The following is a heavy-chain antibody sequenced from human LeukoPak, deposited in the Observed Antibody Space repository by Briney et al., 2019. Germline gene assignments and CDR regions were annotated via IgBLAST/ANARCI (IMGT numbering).Heavy chain of an antibody. J-gene: IGHJ4*02. D-gene: IGHD3-22*01. CDR1: GGSISSYY. CDR2: IYYSGST. V-gene: IGHV4-59*01. CDR3: ARVPHYYDSSGHYTYYFDY. Sequence: PSETLSLTCTVSGGSISSYYWSWIRQPPGKGLEWIGYIYYSGSTNYNPSLKSRVTISVDTSKNQFSLKLSSVTAADTAVYYCARVPHYYDSSGHYTYYFDYWGQGTLVTVSS.